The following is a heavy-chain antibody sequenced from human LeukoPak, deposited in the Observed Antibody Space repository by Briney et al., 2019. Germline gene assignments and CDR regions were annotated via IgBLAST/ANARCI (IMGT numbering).Heavy chain of an antibody. Sequence: ASVKVSCKASGYTFTGYYMHWVRQAPGQGLEWMGRINPNSGDANYAQKFQGRVTMTRGTSINTAYMELSGLRSDDTAVYYCARATAASYEYWGQGTLVTVSS. CDR2: INPNSGDA. V-gene: IGHV1-2*06. J-gene: IGHJ4*02. CDR3: ARATAASYEY. D-gene: IGHD2-2*01. CDR1: GYTFTGYY.